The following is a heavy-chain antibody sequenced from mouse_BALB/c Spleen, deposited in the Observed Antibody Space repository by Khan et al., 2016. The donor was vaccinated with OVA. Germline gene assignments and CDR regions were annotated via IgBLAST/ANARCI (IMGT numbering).Heavy chain of an antibody. CDR2: INPSNGYT. CDR3: VRDGAGRRNGGWFAY. D-gene: IGHD1-2*01. V-gene: IGHV1-4*01. J-gene: IGHJ3*01. CDR1: GYTFTSYT. Sequence: QVQLKESGAELARPGASVKMSCKASGYTFTSYTIHWIKERPGQGLEWIGYINPSNGYTNYNQKFKDKATLTTDKSSTTAYLQLSSLTSDDSAVYNCVRDGAGRRNGGWFAYWGQGTLVTVSA.